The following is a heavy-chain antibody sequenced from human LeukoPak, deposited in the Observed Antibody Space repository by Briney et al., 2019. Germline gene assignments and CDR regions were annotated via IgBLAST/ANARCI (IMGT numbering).Heavy chain of an antibody. D-gene: IGHD2-15*01. Sequence: GGSLRLSCAASKFTFSSYNMNWVRQAPGKGLEWVSSISSSSSYIYYADSVKGRFTISRDNSKNTLYLQMNSLRAEDTAVYYCARAYCSGGSCYPYYYYMDVWGKGTTVTISS. CDR3: ARAYCSGGSCYPYYYYMDV. J-gene: IGHJ6*03. V-gene: IGHV3-21*01. CDR2: ISSSSSYI. CDR1: KFTFSSYN.